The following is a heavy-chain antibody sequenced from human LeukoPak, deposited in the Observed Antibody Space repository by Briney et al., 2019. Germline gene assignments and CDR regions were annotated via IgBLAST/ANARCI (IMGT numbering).Heavy chain of an antibody. CDR3: AKVRYPVLRYFDWLSSYFDY. V-gene: IGHV3-30-3*01. D-gene: IGHD3-9*01. CDR2: ISYDGSNK. CDR1: GFTFSSYA. J-gene: IGHJ4*02. Sequence: GGSLRPTCAASGFTFSSYAMHWVRQAPGKGLEWVAVISYDGSNKYYADSVKGRFTISRDNSKNTLYLQMNSLRAEDTAVYYCAKVRYPVLRYFDWLSSYFDYWGQGTLVTVSS.